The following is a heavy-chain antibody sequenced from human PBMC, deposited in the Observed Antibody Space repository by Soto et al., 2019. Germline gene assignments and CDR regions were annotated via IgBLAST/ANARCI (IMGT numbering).Heavy chain of an antibody. D-gene: IGHD3-22*01. CDR2: ISCDGPNK. V-gene: IGHV3-30*04. CDR1: KFTFASYV. CDR3: TIAMIPMIVGGMSTMYV. J-gene: IGHJ6*02. Sequence: QVQLVESGGGVVQPERSQRLSCTASKFTFASYVIHWVRKAPGEGLEWVALISCDGPNKFYAASVKGRFTISRDKSKNTVYLQMNSLRPEGTAVYYCTIAMIPMIVGGMSTMYVWGQGTKVTVS.